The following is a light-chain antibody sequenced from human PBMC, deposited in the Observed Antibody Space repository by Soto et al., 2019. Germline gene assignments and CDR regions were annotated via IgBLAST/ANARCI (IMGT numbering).Light chain of an antibody. V-gene: IGKV1-5*01. CDR3: QQYETFSGK. CDR1: QSVSGW. Sequence: DIQMTQSPCTLSASVGDRVTITCRASQSVSGWLDWYQQKPGEAAKLLIYDASALTRGVPSRFSGSGSGTKFNLTIASLQPDDFATYYCQQYETFSGKFGPGTKVDIK. CDR2: DAS. J-gene: IGKJ1*01.